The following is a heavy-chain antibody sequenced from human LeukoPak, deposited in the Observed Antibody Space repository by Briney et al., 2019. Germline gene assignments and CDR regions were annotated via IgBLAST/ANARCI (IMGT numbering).Heavy chain of an antibody. CDR3: AKEGVLMVYAIRGY. CDR2: ISGSGGST. J-gene: IGHJ4*02. Sequence: GGSLRLSCAASGFTFSSYAMSWVRQAPGKGLEWVSAISGSGGSTYYADSVKGRSTISRDNSKNTLYLQMNSLRAEDTAVYYCAKEGVLMVYAIRGYWGLGTLVTVSS. CDR1: GFTFSSYA. V-gene: IGHV3-23*01. D-gene: IGHD2-8*01.